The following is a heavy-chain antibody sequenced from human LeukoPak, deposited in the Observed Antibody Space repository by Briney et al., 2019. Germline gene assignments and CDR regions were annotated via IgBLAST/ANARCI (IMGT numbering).Heavy chain of an antibody. J-gene: IGHJ6*02. CDR2: ISYDGNNK. CDR1: GFTFSNHG. Sequence: GGSLRLSCAASGFTFSNHGIHWVRQAPGKGLEWVAVISYDGNNKYYTDSVKGRFTISRDNSRNTLHLQMNSLRAEDTAVYYCARDRSIYFYGMDVWGQGTTVTVSS. V-gene: IGHV3-30*03. D-gene: IGHD6-6*01. CDR3: ARDRSIYFYGMDV.